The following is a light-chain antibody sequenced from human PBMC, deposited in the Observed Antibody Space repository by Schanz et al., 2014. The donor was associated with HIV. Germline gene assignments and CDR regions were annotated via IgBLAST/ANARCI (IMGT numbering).Light chain of an antibody. J-gene: IGKJ1*01. CDR3: QQYYSSSWT. V-gene: IGKV1-5*03. Sequence: IQMTQSPSTLSASVGDRVTITCRASQNIDNWVAWYQQKPGKAPNLLIYRASTLKTGVPSRFSGSGSGTEFALTISSLQPDDFATYYCQQYYSSSWTFGQGTEVEIK. CDR1: QNIDNW. CDR2: RAS.